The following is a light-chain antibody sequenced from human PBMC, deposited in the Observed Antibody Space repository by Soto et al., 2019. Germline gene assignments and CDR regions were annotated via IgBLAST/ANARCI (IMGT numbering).Light chain of an antibody. V-gene: IGLV2-11*01. CDR3: CSYGGSFYV. Sequence: SALTPPPPVSRSPGQSVALSFFGNNSEVGGYNYVSWYQQHPGKAPKLIIFDVNKRPSGVPDRFSGSKSGSTASLTISGLQAEDEADYYCCSYGGSFYVVGTGTKVTVL. CDR2: DVN. J-gene: IGLJ1*01. CDR1: NSEVGGYNY.